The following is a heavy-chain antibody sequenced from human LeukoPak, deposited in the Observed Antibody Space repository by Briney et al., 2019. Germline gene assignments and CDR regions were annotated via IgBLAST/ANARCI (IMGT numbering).Heavy chain of an antibody. V-gene: IGHV4-34*01. CDR1: GGSFSGYY. D-gene: IGHD3-9*01. Sequence: PSETLSLTCAVYGGSFSGYYWSWIRQPPGKGLEWIGEINHSGSTNYNPSLKSRVTISVDTSKNQFSLKLSSVTAADTAVYYCARGGSIRYFDWLLYAGYFDYWGQGTLVTVSS. CDR3: ARGGSIRYFDWLLYAGYFDY. J-gene: IGHJ4*02. CDR2: INHSGST.